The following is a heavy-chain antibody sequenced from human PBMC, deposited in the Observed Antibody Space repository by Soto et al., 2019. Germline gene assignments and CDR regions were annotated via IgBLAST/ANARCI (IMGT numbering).Heavy chain of an antibody. CDR3: ASSTYCSSTSCRPLDY. J-gene: IGHJ4*02. CDR1: DDSISSGGHS. CDR2: IYHTGST. V-gene: IGHV4-30-2*01. D-gene: IGHD2-2*01. Sequence: SETLSLTCTVSDDSISSGGHSWSWIRQPPGKGLEWIGYIYHTGSTNYNPSLKSRVTISVDTSKNQLSLKLRSVTAADTAVYYCASSTYCSSTSCRPLDYWGQGTLVTVSS.